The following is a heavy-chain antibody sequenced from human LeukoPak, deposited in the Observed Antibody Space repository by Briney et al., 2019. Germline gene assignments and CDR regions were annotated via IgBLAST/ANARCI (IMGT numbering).Heavy chain of an antibody. Sequence: ASVKVSCKASGYTFTDYYMHWVRQAPGQGPEWMGWIDPNSGGTVYAQKFQGRLTMARDTSINTAYMEVSGLRFDDTAVYYCARDRVARGVIVYWGQGTLVTVSS. V-gene: IGHV1-2*02. CDR3: ARDRVARGVIVY. J-gene: IGHJ4*02. CDR2: IDPNSGGT. CDR1: GYTFTDYY. D-gene: IGHD3-10*01.